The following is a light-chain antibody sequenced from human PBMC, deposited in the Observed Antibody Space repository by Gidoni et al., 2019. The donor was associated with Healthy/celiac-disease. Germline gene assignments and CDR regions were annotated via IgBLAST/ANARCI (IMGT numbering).Light chain of an antibody. J-gene: IGKJ3*01. CDR2: AAS. CDR1: QGISSY. V-gene: IGKV1-9*01. CDR3: QQVNRFPQA. Sequence: DIQLTQSPSFMSASVRDRVTITCWASQGISSYLAWYQQKPGKATKLLIYAASKLQSGVPSKDSQGGCGTEFTFTICSLQPEDFSTYYCQQVNRFPQAFGPGTKVDIK.